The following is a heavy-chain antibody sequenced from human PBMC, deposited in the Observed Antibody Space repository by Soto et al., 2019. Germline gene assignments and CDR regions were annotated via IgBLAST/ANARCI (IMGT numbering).Heavy chain of an antibody. Sequence: QVQLVESGGGVVQPGRSLRLCCAASGFTFSSYAMHWVRQAPGKGLEWVAVISYDGSNKYYADSVKGRFTISRDNSKNTLYLQMNSLRAEDTAVYYCARAGRQQLVVAPMGVDYWGQGTLVTVSS. CDR1: GFTFSSYA. D-gene: IGHD6-13*01. V-gene: IGHV3-30-3*01. CDR2: ISYDGSNK. J-gene: IGHJ4*02. CDR3: ARAGRQQLVVAPMGVDY.